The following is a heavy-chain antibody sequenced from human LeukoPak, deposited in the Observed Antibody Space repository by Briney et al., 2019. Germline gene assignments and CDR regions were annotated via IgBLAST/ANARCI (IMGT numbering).Heavy chain of an antibody. Sequence: SETLSLTCTVSGDSISSSSDYWGWFRQPPGKGLEWIGTVYNTGSSYYNPSLKSRATISVDTSKHQFSLKLSSVTAADTAFFYCARHGHCSDGTCYSVGSWGQGALVTVSS. CDR1: GDSISSSSDY. CDR3: ARHGHCSDGTCYSVGS. D-gene: IGHD2-15*01. J-gene: IGHJ4*02. CDR2: VYNTGSS. V-gene: IGHV4-39*01.